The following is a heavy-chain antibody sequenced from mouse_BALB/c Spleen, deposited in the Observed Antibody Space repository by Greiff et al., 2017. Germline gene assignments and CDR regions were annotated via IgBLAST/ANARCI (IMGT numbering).Heavy chain of an antibody. CDR2: ISDGGSYT. CDR1: GFTFSDYY. CDR3: ARTARATSWFAY. D-gene: IGHD3-1*01. J-gene: IGHJ3*01. V-gene: IGHV5-4*02. Sequence: EVKLMESGGGLVKPGGSLKLSCAASGFTFSDYYMYWVRQTPEQRLEWVATISDGGSYTYYPDSVKGRFTISRDNAKNNLYLQMSSLKSEDTAMYYCARTARATSWFAYWGQGTLVTVSA.